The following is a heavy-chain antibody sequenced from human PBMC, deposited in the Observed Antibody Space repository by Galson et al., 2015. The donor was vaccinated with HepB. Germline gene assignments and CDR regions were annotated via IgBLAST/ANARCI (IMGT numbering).Heavy chain of an antibody. V-gene: IGHV3-9*01. Sequence: SLRLSCAASGFTFDDYAMHWVRQAPGKGLEWVSGISWNSGSIGYADSVKGRFTISRDNAKNSLYLQMNSLRAEDTALYYCAKGSLIDFWSGYYTGGGNYFDYWGQGTLVTVSS. D-gene: IGHD3-3*01. CDR3: AKGSLIDFWSGYYTGGGNYFDY. J-gene: IGHJ4*02. CDR1: GFTFDDYA. CDR2: ISWNSGSI.